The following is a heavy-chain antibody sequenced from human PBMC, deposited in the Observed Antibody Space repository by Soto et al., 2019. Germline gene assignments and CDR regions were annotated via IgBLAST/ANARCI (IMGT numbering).Heavy chain of an antibody. CDR1: GGSVSSGSYY. CDR2: IYYSGST. Sequence: QVQLQESGPGLVKPSETLSLTCTVSGGSVSSGSYYWSWIRQPPGKGLEWIGYIYYSGSTNYNPSLQSRVTISVDTSKNQFSLKLSSVTAADTAVYYCARAGVAAAGTDYWGQGTLVTVSS. CDR3: ARAGVAAAGTDY. D-gene: IGHD6-13*01. J-gene: IGHJ4*02. V-gene: IGHV4-61*01.